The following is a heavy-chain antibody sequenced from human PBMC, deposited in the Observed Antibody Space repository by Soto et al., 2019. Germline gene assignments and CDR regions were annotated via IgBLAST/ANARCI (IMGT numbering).Heavy chain of an antibody. V-gene: IGHV4-34*01. Sequence: SETLSLTCAVYGGSLSAYYWSWIRQPPGKGLEWIGEINHRGTTNYNPSLKSRVSMSVDTSKNQFSVMLSSVTAADTAVYYCTRSRYCTSSSCSRYYFDNWGQGALVTV. CDR2: INHRGTT. J-gene: IGHJ4*02. CDR1: GGSLSAYY. D-gene: IGHD2-2*01. CDR3: TRSRYCTSSSCSRYYFDN.